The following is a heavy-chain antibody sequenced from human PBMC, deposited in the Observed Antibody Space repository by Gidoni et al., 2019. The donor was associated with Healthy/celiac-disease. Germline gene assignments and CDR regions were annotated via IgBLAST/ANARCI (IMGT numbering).Heavy chain of an antibody. D-gene: IGHD3-10*01. Sequence: QVQLVQSGAEVKKPGASVKVSCEASGYTFTGYYMHWVRQAPGQGLEWMGWINPNSGGTNYAQKFQGRVTMTRDTSISTAYMELSRLRSDDTAVYYCARGSGSLLGHENFDYWGQGTLVTVSS. CDR1: GYTFTGYY. CDR3: ARGSGSLLGHENFDY. V-gene: IGHV1-2*02. J-gene: IGHJ4*02. CDR2: INPNSGGT.